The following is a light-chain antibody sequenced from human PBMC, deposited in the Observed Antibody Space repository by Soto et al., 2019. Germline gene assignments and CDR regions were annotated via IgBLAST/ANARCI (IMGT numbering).Light chain of an antibody. Sequence: QSVLTQPPSASGTPGQRVSISCSGSSSNIGTNYVYWYQKLPGAAPKLLIYHINERPSGVPDRFSGSKSGTSASLAISGLRSEDEADYYCATWDDSLSGVVFGGGTQLTVL. J-gene: IGLJ2*01. CDR3: ATWDDSLSGVV. CDR1: SSNIGTNY. CDR2: HIN. V-gene: IGLV1-47*02.